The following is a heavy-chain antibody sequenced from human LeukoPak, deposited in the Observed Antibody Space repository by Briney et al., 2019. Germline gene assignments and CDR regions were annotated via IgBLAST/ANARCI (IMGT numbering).Heavy chain of an antibody. CDR2: IWYDGSNK. J-gene: IGHJ4*02. CDR1: GFTFSSYG. CDR3: ARDGRTVYDYYDSSGLGY. Sequence: GGSLRLSCAASGFTFSSYGMHWVRQAPGKGLEWVAVIWYDGSNKYYADSVKGRFTISRDNSKNTLYLQMNSLRAEDTAVYYCARDGRTVYDYYDSSGLGYWGQGTLVTVSS. V-gene: IGHV3-33*01. D-gene: IGHD3-22*01.